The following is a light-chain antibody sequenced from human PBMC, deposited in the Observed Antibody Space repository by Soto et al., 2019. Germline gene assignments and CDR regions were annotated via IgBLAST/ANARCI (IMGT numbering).Light chain of an antibody. CDR1: SGSVSTRHY. Sequence: QTVVTQEPSFSVSPGGTVTLTCGLNSGSVSTRHYPSWYQQTPGQAPRALIYSTNSRSSGVPDRFSGSILGTKAALTITGAQTHDESEYYCLLYMGSGIYVFGTGTKLTVL. CDR3: LLYMGSGIYV. J-gene: IGLJ1*01. CDR2: STN. V-gene: IGLV8-61*01.